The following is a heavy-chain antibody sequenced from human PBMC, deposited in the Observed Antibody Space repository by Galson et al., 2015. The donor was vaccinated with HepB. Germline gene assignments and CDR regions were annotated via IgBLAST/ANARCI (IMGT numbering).Heavy chain of an antibody. V-gene: IGHV4-30-4*07. CDR3: ARGGYYGSGRGSWFDP. J-gene: IGHJ5*02. CDR2: IYYSGST. Sequence: TLSLTCAVSGGSISSGGYSWSWIRQPPGKGLEWIGYIYYSGSTYYNPSLKSRVTISVDTSKNQFSLKLSSVTAADTAVYYCARGGYYGSGRGSWFDPWGQGTLVTVSS. D-gene: IGHD3-10*01. CDR1: GGSISSGGYS.